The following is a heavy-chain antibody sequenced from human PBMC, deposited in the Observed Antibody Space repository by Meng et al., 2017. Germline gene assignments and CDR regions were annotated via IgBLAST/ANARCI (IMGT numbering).Heavy chain of an antibody. CDR3: ARDRVVGGTSWFDP. CDR1: GYTFTSYA. V-gene: IGHV1-3*01. D-gene: IGHD1-26*01. J-gene: IGHJ5*02. CDR2: INAGNGNT. Sequence: ASVKVSCKASGYTFTSYAMHWVRQAPGQRLEWMGWINAGNGNTKYSQKFQGRVTITRDTSASTAYMELSSLRSEDTAVYYCARDRVVGGTSWFDPWGQGTLVTVSS.